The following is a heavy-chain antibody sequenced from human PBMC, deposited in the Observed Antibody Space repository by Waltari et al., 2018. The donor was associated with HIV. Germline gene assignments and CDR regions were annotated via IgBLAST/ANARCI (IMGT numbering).Heavy chain of an antibody. D-gene: IGHD3-10*01. CDR1: GFSISSGPYY. CDR2: IYYSGST. V-gene: IGHV4-31*03. CDR3: ARDYRSPSGSYYYYGMDV. Sequence: QVQLQESGPGLVKPSQTLSLTCSVSGFSISSGPYYASWIRQFPGKGLEWFGYIYYSGSTSYHPSPESRVTISIDTSKNQLSLRLSSVTAADTAVYYCARDYRSPSGSYYYYGMDVWGQGTRVTVSS. J-gene: IGHJ6*02.